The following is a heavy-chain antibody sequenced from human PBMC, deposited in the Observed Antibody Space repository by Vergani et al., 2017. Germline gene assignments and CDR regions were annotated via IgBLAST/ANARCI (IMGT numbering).Heavy chain of an antibody. J-gene: IGHJ3*01. CDR3: ARDGMSPEEIGPKNAFHV. V-gene: IGHV4-38-2*02. CDR1: GDSISSGYF. CDR2: IVRTGRT. D-gene: IGHD1-14*01. Sequence: QVQLQESGPRLVKPSETLSLICSVSGDSISSGYFWGWIRQSPGKGLEWLGTIVRTGRTHLSPSLKSRLTISVDTTKNQFFLRLTSATAADTAVYFCARDGMSPEEIGPKNAFHVWGQGTRVSV.